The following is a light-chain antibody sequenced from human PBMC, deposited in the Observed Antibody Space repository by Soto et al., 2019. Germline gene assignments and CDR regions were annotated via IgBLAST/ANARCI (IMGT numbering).Light chain of an antibody. CDR2: AAS. Sequence: IQLTQSPSSLSASVGDRVTITCRASQGISSYLAWYQQKPGKAPKLLIYAASTLQSGVPSRFSGSGSGTDFTLIISSLQPEDFATYYCQQLNSYLPFTFGPGTKVDIK. CDR1: QGISSY. J-gene: IGKJ3*01. V-gene: IGKV1-9*01. CDR3: QQLNSYLPFT.